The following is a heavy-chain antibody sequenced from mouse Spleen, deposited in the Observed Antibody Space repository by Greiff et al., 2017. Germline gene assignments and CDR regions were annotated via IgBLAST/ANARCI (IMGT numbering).Heavy chain of an antibody. CDR1: GYTFTSYW. D-gene: IGHD1-1*01. J-gene: IGHJ2*01. V-gene: IGHV1-69*01. CDR3: ARSFTTVVATEYFDY. CDR2: IDPSDSYT. Sequence: QVQLKQPGAELVMPGASVKLSCKASGYTFTSYWMHWVKQRPGQGLEWIGEIDPSDSYTNYNQKFKGKATLTVDKSSSTAYMQLSSLTSEDSAVYYCARSFTTVVATEYFDYWGQGTTLTVSS.